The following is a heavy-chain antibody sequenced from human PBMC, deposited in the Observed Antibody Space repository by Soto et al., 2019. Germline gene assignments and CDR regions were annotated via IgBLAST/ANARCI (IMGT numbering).Heavy chain of an antibody. V-gene: IGHV1-69-2*01. J-gene: IGHJ4*02. D-gene: IGHD1-7*01. CDR2: VDPEDGQT. Sequence: ASVKVSCKVSGYTFTDDYIHWVQQVPGKGLEWMGLVDPEDGQTAYAEKFQGRVTLSADTSTDTAYMQLSGLKSEDTAVYYCAIRRAYRNSWYYFDSWGQGTLVTVSS. CDR3: AIRRAYRNSWYYFDS. CDR1: GYTFTDDY.